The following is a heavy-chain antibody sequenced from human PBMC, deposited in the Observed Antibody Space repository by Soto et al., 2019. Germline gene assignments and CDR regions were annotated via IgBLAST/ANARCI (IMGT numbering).Heavy chain of an antibody. CDR3: ARDHLILPAHDFFYGSDV. CDR2: IPQDEVDG. Sequence: GGSLRLSCEVSGFTFSMYSMSWVRQSPGKGLEWVAKIPQDEVDGHYADSVKGRCTISRDNGKNSLYLQLNNLRAEDAAVYYCARDHLILPAHDFFYGSDVWGRGATVTVSS. CDR1: GFTFSMYS. D-gene: IGHD2-21*02. J-gene: IGHJ6*02. V-gene: IGHV3-7*03.